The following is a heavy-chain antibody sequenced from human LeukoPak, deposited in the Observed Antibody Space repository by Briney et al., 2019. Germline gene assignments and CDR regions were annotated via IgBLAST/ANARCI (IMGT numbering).Heavy chain of an antibody. CDR3: ARGPYGDYGGDYYYYYMDV. J-gene: IGHJ6*03. CDR1: GYTFTGYY. CDR2: INPNSGGT. Sequence: ASVKVSCKASGYTFTGYYMHWVRQAPGQGLEWMGWINPNSGGTNYAQKFQGRVTMTRNTSISTAYMELSSLRSEDTAVYYCARGPYGDYGGDYYYYYMDVWGKGTTVTISS. D-gene: IGHD4-17*01. V-gene: IGHV1-2*02.